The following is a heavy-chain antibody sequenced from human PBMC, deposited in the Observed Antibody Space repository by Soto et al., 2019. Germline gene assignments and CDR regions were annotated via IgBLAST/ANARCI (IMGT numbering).Heavy chain of an antibody. D-gene: IGHD1-1*01. CDR2: IHGGGGAT. J-gene: IGHJ2*01. Sequence: EVQLLESGGGLFQAGGSLRLSCAASGFTLSAYAMGWVRQAPGKGLEWVSTIHGGGGATHYADSVKGRFTISRDDSKNTLYAQMNSLRAEDTAVYYCAKFEGHPLEYWYLDFWGRGTLLTVSS. V-gene: IGHV3-23*01. CDR3: AKFEGHPLEYWYLDF. CDR1: GFTLSAYA.